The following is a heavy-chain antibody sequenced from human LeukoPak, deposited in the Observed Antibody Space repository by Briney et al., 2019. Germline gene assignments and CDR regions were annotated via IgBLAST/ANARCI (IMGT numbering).Heavy chain of an antibody. CDR3: ARESHYYDSSGYYRY. CDR1: GGSISSYC. CDR2: IYYSGST. Sequence: PSETLSLTCTVSGGSISSYCWSWIRQPPGKGLEWIGYIYYSGSTNYNPSLKSRVTISVDTSKNQFSLKLSSVTAADTAVYYCARESHYYDSSGYYRYWGQGTLVTVSS. D-gene: IGHD3-22*01. V-gene: IGHV4-59*01. J-gene: IGHJ4*02.